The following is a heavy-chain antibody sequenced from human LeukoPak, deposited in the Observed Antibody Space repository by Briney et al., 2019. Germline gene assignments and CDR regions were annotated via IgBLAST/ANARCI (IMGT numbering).Heavy chain of an antibody. Sequence: SETLSLTCTVSGGSISSYYWSWIRQPPGKGLEWIGYISYSGSTNYNPSLKSRVTISVDTSKNQFSLKLSSVTAADTAVYYCARGVDRAYYYGSGRNYFDYWGPGTLVTVSS. D-gene: IGHD3-10*01. CDR3: ARGVDRAYYYGSGRNYFDY. V-gene: IGHV4-59*01. J-gene: IGHJ4*02. CDR1: GGSISSYY. CDR2: ISYSGST.